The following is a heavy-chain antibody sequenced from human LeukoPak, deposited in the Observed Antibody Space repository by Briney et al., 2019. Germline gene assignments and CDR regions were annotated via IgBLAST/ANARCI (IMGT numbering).Heavy chain of an antibody. V-gene: IGHV1-18*01. J-gene: IGHJ4*02. D-gene: IGHD3-22*01. CDR3: ARDPTNTSGYYAYFDY. Sequence: EASVKVSCKASGYTFTSYGISWVRQAPGQGLEWMGWISAYNGDTHYAQNLQGRVTMTTDTSTSTAYMELRSLRSDDTAVYYCARDPTNTSGYYAYFDYWGQGTLVTVSS. CDR1: GYTFTSYG. CDR2: ISAYNGDT.